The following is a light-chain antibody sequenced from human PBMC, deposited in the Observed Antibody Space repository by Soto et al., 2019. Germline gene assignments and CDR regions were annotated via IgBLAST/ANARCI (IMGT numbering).Light chain of an antibody. CDR3: SSYAGSDNRYV. CDR2: EVT. CDR1: SSDVGGYNF. J-gene: IGLJ1*01. V-gene: IGLV2-8*01. Sequence: QSALTQPPSASGSPGQSVTISCTGTSSDVGGYNFVSWYQQHPGKAPKLIIYEVTKRPSGVPYRFSGSKSGNTASLTVSGLQAEDEADYYCSSYAGSDNRYVFGTGTKLTVL.